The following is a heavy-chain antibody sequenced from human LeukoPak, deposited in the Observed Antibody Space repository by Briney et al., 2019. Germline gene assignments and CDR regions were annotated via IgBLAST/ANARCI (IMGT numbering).Heavy chain of an antibody. V-gene: IGHV3-7*01. D-gene: IGHD4-23*01. CDR1: GFTFNIYW. Sequence: GGSLRPSCAASGFTFNIYWMMWVRQAPGKGLEWVAYIKGDGSAKHYVDSVRGRFTISRDNAENSLHLQMNSLRTEDTAVYYCARDAGFGGNSDFWGQGTLVTVSS. J-gene: IGHJ4*02. CDR3: ARDAGFGGNSDF. CDR2: IKGDGSAK.